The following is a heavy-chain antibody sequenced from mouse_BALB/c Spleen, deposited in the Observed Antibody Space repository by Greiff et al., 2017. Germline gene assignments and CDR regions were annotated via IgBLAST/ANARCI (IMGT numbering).Heavy chain of an antibody. J-gene: IGHJ2*01. D-gene: IGHD1-1*01. CDR1: GYSITSGYY. V-gene: IGHV3-6*02. CDR3: ARGYGSSPY. CDR2: ISYDGSN. Sequence: ESGPGLVKPSQSLSLTCSVTGYSITSGYYWNWIRQFPGNKLEWMGYISYDGSNNYNPSLKNRISITRDTSKNQFFLKLNSVTTEDTATYYCARGYGSSPYWGQGTTLTVSS.